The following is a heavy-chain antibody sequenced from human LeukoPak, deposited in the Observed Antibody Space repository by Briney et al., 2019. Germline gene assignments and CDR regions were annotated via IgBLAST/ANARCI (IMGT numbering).Heavy chain of an antibody. CDR2: IYPGDSDT. Sequence: GESLKISCKGSGYSFGDSWIGWVRQMPGKGLEWVGIIYPGDSDTRYSPSFQGQVTISADKSISTTYLQWSSLKATDTAMYYCARQYGRPFDYWGQGTLVTVSS. V-gene: IGHV5-51*01. J-gene: IGHJ4*02. D-gene: IGHD3-10*01. CDR1: GYSFGDSW. CDR3: ARQYGRPFDY.